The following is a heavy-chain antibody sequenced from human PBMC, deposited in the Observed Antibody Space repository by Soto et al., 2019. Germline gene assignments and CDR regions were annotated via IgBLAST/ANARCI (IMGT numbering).Heavy chain of an antibody. CDR1: GFTFSSYW. Sequence: EVQLVESGGGLVQSGGSLRLSCAASGFTFSSYWMSWVRQGPGKGPEWVANIKHDGSEKYYVDSVKGRFTISRDNDKNSLYLQMTSLRAEDTAVYHCAKSLSAIPGDSWGQGTLFTVSS. CDR3: AKSLSAIPGDS. V-gene: IGHV3-7*05. J-gene: IGHJ4*02. CDR2: IKHDGSEK.